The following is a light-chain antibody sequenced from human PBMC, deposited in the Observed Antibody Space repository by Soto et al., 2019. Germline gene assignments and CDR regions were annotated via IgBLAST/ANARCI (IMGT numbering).Light chain of an antibody. CDR1: SSNIGAGYE. CDR2: ENN. V-gene: IGLV1-40*01. Sequence: QSVLTQPPSVSEAPGQRVTISCTGSSSNIGAGYEAHWYQQVPGTAPKLLIYENNNRPSGVPDRFSVSKSVASASLAITGLQAEDEAEYYCQSYDSSLSGYVFGTGTKLTVL. J-gene: IGLJ1*01. CDR3: QSYDSSLSGYV.